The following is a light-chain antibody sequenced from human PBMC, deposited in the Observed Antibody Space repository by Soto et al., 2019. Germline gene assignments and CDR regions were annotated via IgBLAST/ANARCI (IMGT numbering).Light chain of an antibody. CDR1: SSDVGGYNY. J-gene: IGLJ1*01. Sequence: QSVLTQPASVSGSPGQSITISCTGTSSDVGGYNYVSWYQQHPGKAPKFMIYDVSNRPSGVSNRFPGSKSGNTASLTISGLQAEDEADYYCCSYTTSNTSQIVFGTGTKVTVL. V-gene: IGLV2-14*01. CDR2: DVS. CDR3: CSYTTSNTSQIV.